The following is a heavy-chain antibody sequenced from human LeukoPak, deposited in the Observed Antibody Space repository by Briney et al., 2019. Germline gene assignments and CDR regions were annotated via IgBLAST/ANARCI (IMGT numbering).Heavy chain of an antibody. D-gene: IGHD3-10*01. Sequence: PSETLSLTCAVYGGSFSGYYWSWIRQPPGKGLEWIGEINHSGSTNYNPSLKSRVTISVDTSKNQFSLKLSSVTAADTAVYYCARLLYYGSGSPEGYRGQGTLVTVSS. CDR3: ARLLYYGSGSPEGY. V-gene: IGHV4-34*01. CDR1: GGSFSGYY. CDR2: INHSGST. J-gene: IGHJ4*02.